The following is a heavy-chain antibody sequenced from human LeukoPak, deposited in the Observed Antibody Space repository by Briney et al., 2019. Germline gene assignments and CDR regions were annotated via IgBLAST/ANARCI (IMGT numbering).Heavy chain of an antibody. J-gene: IGHJ4*02. D-gene: IGHD6-13*01. CDR3: ASSPSAGYRSPFFDY. V-gene: IGHV4-59*01. Sequence: SETLSLTCTVSGGSISSYYWSWIRQPPGKGLEWIGYIYYSGSTNYNPSLKSRVTISVDTSKNQFSLKLSSVTAADTAVYYCASSPSAGYRSPFFDYWGQGTLVTVSS. CDR1: GGSISSYY. CDR2: IYYSGST.